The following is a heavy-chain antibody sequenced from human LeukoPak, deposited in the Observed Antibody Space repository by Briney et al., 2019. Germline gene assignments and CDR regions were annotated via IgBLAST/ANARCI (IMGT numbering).Heavy chain of an antibody. CDR2: LSTSSTYI. D-gene: IGHD3-9*01. J-gene: IGHJ3*02. CDR3: ARKILTGTHKGAFDI. V-gene: IGHV3-21*01. Sequence: PGGSLRLSCAASGFTFTRHSMNWVRQAPGKGLEWVSSLSTSSTYIYYADSVKGRFTISRDNAKNSLYLQMNSLRAEDTAVYYCARKILTGTHKGAFDIWGQGTMVTVSS. CDR1: GFTFTRHS.